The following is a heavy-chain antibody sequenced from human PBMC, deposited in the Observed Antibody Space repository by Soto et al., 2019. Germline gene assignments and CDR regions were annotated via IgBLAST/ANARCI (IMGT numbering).Heavy chain of an antibody. CDR1: GDYIRTHGYS. CDR2: FYYSGST. CDR3: ARRYGSCFDY. V-gene: IGHV4-39*07. Sequence: LEPKPHRSSVAGDYIRTHGYSCILIHQPPGQGLEWIGLFYYSGSTNYNPSLKSRVTISVDTSKNQFSLKLSSVTAADTAVYYCARRYGSCFDYLGQGTLVTVSS. J-gene: IGHJ4*02. D-gene: IGHD3-10*01.